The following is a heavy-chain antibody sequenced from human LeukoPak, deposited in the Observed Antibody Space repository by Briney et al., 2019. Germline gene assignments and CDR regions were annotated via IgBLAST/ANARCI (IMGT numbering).Heavy chain of an antibody. CDR3: ARGHVEAAATLYYYYGTDV. CDR2: INHSGST. Sequence: PSETLSLTCAVYGGSFSGYYWSWIRQPPGKGLEWIGEINHSGSTNYNPSLKSRVTISVDTSKDQFSLKLSSVTAADTAVYYCARGHVEAAATLYYYYGTDVWGQGTTVTVSS. V-gene: IGHV4-34*01. J-gene: IGHJ6*02. CDR1: GGSFSGYY. D-gene: IGHD6-13*01.